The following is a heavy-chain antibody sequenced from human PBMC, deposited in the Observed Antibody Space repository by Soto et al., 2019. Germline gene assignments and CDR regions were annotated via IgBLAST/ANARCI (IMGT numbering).Heavy chain of an antibody. D-gene: IGHD3-10*01. Sequence: PGGSLRLSCAASGFTFSNYWMSWVRQVPGQGLEWVANIKHDGSEMFYVDSVKGRFTVSRDNAKNSLSLQTNSLRAEDTAVYYCARAMGWRDAFDIWGQGAKVTVSS. CDR1: GFTFSNYW. J-gene: IGHJ3*02. CDR2: IKHDGSEM. V-gene: IGHV3-7*01. CDR3: ARAMGWRDAFDI.